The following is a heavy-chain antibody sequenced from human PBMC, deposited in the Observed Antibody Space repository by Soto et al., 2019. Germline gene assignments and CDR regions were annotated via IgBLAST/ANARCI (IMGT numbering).Heavy chain of an antibody. V-gene: IGHV1-69*01. CDR3: ARGVVVVAASQLGWFYP. CDR1: GGTFSRDA. Sequence: QVQLVQSGAEVKKPGSSVKVSCKASGGTFSRDAISWVRQAPGQGLEWMGGIIPMFGTAKYVQKFQGRLTITVNESTATAYMELRSLRSDDTAVYYCARGVVVVAASQLGWFYPWGQGTLVTVSS. CDR2: IIPMFGTA. D-gene: IGHD2-15*01. J-gene: IGHJ5*02.